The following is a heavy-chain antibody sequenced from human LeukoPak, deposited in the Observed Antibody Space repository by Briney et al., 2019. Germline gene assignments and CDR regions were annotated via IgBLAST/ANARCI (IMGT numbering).Heavy chain of an antibody. CDR1: GYTFTSYG. V-gene: IGHV1-18*01. D-gene: IGHD3-22*01. Sequence: ASVKVSCKASGYTFTSYGISWVRQAPGQGLEWMVWISAYNGNTNYAQKLQGRVTMTTDTATSTAYMELRSLRSAATAVYYCARGSRYGYYYDSSGYLRAFDIWGQGTMVTVSS. CDR3: ARGSRYGYYYDSSGYLRAFDI. J-gene: IGHJ3*02. CDR2: ISAYNGNT.